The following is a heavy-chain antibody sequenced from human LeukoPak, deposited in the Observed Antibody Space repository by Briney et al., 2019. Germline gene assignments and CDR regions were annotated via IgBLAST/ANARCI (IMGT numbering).Heavy chain of an antibody. J-gene: IGHJ4*02. CDR3: ARAWYNWKAFDY. CDR1: GYTLTELS. D-gene: IGHD1-1*01. Sequence: ASVKVSCKVSGYTLTELSMHWVRQAPGKGLEWMGGFDPEDGETIYAQTFQGRVTMTEDTSTDTAYMELSSLRSEDTAVYYCARAWYNWKAFDYWGQGTLVTVSS. CDR2: FDPEDGET. V-gene: IGHV1-24*01.